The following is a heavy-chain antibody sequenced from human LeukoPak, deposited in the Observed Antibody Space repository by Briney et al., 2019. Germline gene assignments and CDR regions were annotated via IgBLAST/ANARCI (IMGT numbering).Heavy chain of an antibody. CDR2: IWYDGSSK. Sequence: GGSLRLSCAASGFSFSSYGIHWVRQAPGRGLEWVAIIWYDGSSKYYADSVKGRFTISRDNSKNTLYLQMNSLRAEDTAIYYCARSLRYVVWSQNSFDPWGQGTLVTVSS. CDR3: ARSLRYVVWSQNSFDP. V-gene: IGHV3-33*01. CDR1: GFSFSSYG. D-gene: IGHD3-9*01. J-gene: IGHJ5*02.